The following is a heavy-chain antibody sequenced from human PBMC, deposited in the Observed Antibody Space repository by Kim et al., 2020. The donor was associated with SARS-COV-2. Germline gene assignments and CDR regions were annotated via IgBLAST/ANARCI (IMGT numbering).Heavy chain of an antibody. CDR1: GYTFTGYY. D-gene: IGHD3-3*01. Sequence: ASVKVSCKASGYTFTGYYMHWVRQAPGQGLEWMGWINPNSGGTNYAQKFQGRVTMTRDTSISTAYMELSRLRSDDTAVYYCARGVLRFLEWRRGPYGMDVWGQGTTVTVSS. J-gene: IGHJ6*02. CDR3: ARGVLRFLEWRRGPYGMDV. V-gene: IGHV1-2*02. CDR2: INPNSGGT.